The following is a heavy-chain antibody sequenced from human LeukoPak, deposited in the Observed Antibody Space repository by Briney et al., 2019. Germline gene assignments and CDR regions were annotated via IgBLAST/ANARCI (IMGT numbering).Heavy chain of an antibody. CDR2: NRGTNT. D-gene: IGHD2-2*01. CDR3: AKDAVPAAMGEYFFDY. V-gene: IGHV3-23*01. Sequence: PGGSLRLSCVVSQFTFSSYAMSWVRQAPGRGLEWVSTNRGTNTDHAHSVKGRFTISRDNSKNTLHLQMNSLRVEDTAVYYCAKDAVPAAMGEYFFDYWGQGTLVTVSS. CDR1: QFTFSSYA. J-gene: IGHJ4*02.